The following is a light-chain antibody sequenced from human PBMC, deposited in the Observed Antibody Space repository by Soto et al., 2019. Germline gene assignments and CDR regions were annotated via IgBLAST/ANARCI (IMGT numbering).Light chain of an antibody. CDR3: QQSYSTPLT. Sequence: DIHITLSPATLSASIGDRVSITCRASQTISNWLAWYQQKPGKAPKLLIYKASTLESGVPSRFSGSGSGTEFTLTISSLQPEDFATYYCQQSYSTPLTFGGGTKVDIK. CDR2: KAS. CDR1: QTISNW. V-gene: IGKV1-5*03. J-gene: IGKJ4*01.